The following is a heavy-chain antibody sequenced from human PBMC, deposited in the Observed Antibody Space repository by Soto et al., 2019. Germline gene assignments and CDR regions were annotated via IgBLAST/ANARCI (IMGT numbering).Heavy chain of an antibody. V-gene: IGHV1-2*04. CDR2: INPNSGDT. Sequence: QVQLVQSGAEVKKPGASVKVSCKASEYTFTGFFMHWVRQAPGQGLEWMGWINPNSGDTEYAQNFQGWVTMTRDTSISTAYMELSRLRSDDTAVYYCASGGSTVTREFDYWGQGTLVSVSS. D-gene: IGHD4-17*01. J-gene: IGHJ4*02. CDR3: ASGGSTVTREFDY. CDR1: EYTFTGFF.